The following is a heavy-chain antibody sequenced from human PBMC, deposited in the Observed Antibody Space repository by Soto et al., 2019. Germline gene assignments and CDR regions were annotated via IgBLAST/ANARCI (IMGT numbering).Heavy chain of an antibody. D-gene: IGHD3-10*01. CDR3: ARDGRRGYDMDV. CDR2: ISSSGTI. J-gene: IGHJ6*02. CDR1: GFTFSTYA. Sequence: EVQLVESGGGLVQPGGSLRLSCAASGFTFSTYALDWVRQAPGKGLEWVSYISSSGTIYYADSVKGRFTISRDNAKNSLYQQMNSLRDEDTAVYYCARDGRRGYDMDVWGQGTTVTVSS. V-gene: IGHV3-48*02.